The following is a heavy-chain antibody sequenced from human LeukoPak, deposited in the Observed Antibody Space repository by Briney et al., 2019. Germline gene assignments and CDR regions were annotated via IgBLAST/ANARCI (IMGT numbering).Heavy chain of an antibody. J-gene: IGHJ4*02. Sequence: GGSLRLSRAASGFTFSSYAMHWVRQAPGKGLEWVAVISYDGSNKYYADSVKGRFTISRDNSKNTLYLQMNSLRAEDTAVYYCAHPPPVTVRGQGTLVTVSS. CDR2: ISYDGSNK. CDR3: AHPPPVTV. D-gene: IGHD4-17*01. V-gene: IGHV3-30*04. CDR1: GFTFSSYA.